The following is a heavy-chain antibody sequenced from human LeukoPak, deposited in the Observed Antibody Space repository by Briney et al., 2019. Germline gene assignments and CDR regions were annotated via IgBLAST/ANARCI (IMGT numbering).Heavy chain of an antibody. J-gene: IGHJ4*02. CDR1: GGSISSSSYY. CDR2: IYYSGSA. CDR3: ARDFRR. V-gene: IGHV4-61*01. Sequence: SEALSLTCTVSGGSISSSSYYWSWIRQPPGKGLEWIGYIYYSGSANYNPSLKSRVTISVDTSKNQFSLKLISVTAADTAVYYCARDFRRWGQGTLVTVSS.